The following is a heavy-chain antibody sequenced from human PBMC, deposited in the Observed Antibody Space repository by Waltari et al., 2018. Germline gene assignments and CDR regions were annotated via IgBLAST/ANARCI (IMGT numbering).Heavy chain of an antibody. CDR1: GFTFSSYG. J-gene: IGHJ4*02. CDR2: IWYDGSNK. Sequence: QVQLVESGGGVVQPGRSLRLSCAASGFTFSSYGMHWVRQAPGKGLEWVAVIWYDGSNKYYADSVKGRFTISRDNSKNTLYLQMNSLRAEDTAVYYCARVLSLIFGVATAPFDYWGQGTLVTVSS. CDR3: ARVLSLIFGVATAPFDY. D-gene: IGHD3-3*01. V-gene: IGHV3-33*01.